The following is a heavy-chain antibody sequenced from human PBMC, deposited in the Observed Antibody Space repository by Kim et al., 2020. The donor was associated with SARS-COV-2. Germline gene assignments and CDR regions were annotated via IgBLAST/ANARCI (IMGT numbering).Heavy chain of an antibody. D-gene: IGHD3-10*01. Sequence: GGSLRLSCTASGFTFGDYAMSWFRQAPGKGLEWVGFIRSKAYGGTTEYAASVKGRFTISRDDSKSIAYLQMNSLKTEDTAVYYCIVQWFGDDAFDIWGQGTMVTVSS. J-gene: IGHJ3*02. CDR3: IVQWFGDDAFDI. CDR2: IRSKAYGGTT. V-gene: IGHV3-49*03. CDR1: GFTFGDYA.